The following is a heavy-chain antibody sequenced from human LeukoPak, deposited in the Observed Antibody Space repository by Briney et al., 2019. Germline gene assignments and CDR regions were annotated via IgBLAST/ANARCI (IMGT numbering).Heavy chain of an antibody. Sequence: GGSLRLSCAASGFTFSSSAMSWVRQAPGKGLEWVSAISGSGGSTYYADSVKGRFTISRDNSKNMLYLQMNSLRAEDTAVYYCAKDRIWSGYSKYYFDYWGQGTLVTVSS. CDR3: AKDRIWSGYSKYYFDY. D-gene: IGHD3-3*01. CDR2: ISGSGGST. V-gene: IGHV3-23*01. CDR1: GFTFSSSA. J-gene: IGHJ4*02.